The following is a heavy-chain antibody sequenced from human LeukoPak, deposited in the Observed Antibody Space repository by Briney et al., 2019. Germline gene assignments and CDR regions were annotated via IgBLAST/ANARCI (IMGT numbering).Heavy chain of an antibody. V-gene: IGHV1-24*01. CDR3: ATLGCSGGSCYWGGFDY. J-gene: IGHJ4*02. CDR2: FDPEDGET. D-gene: IGHD2-15*01. Sequence: GASVKVSCKVSGYTLTELSMHWVRQAPGKGLEWMGGFDPEDGETIYAQKFQGRVTMTEDTSTDTACMELSSLRSEDTAVYYCATLGCSGGSCYWGGFDYWGQGTLVTVSS. CDR1: GYTLTELS.